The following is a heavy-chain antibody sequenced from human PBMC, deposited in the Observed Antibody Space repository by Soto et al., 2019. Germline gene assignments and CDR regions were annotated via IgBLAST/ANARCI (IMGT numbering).Heavy chain of an antibody. CDR1: GFTFNNYA. CDR2: IGGSGGNT. Sequence: GSLRLSCAASGFTFNNYAMSWVRQAPGKGLEWVSGIGGSGGNTYYADSVKGRFTISRDNSKNTLFLQMNSLRAEDTAEYYCARVVRYFDTPYGMDVWGQGTTVTVSS. V-gene: IGHV3-23*01. CDR3: ARVVRYFDTPYGMDV. D-gene: IGHD3-9*01. J-gene: IGHJ6*02.